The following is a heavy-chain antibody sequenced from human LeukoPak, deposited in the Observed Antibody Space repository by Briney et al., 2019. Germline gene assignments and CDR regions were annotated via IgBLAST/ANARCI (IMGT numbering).Heavy chain of an antibody. V-gene: IGHV3-11*01. J-gene: IGHJ4*02. CDR2: ISSSGSTI. Sequence: GGSLRPSCAASGFTFSDYYMSWIRQAPGKGLEWVSYISSSGSTIYYADSVKGRFTISRDNAKNSLYLQMNSLRAEDTAVYYCARVLDYYDSSGPIDYWGQGTLVTVSS. CDR1: GFTFSDYY. CDR3: ARVLDYYDSSGPIDY. D-gene: IGHD3-22*01.